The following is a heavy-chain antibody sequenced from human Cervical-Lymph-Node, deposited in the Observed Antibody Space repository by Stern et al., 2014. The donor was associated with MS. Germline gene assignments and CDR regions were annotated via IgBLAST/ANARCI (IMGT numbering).Heavy chain of an antibody. CDR2: IYPDDSVT. CDR1: GYSFTNYW. CDR3: ARMWAVQGPRGSLPGYFQH. Sequence: EVQLVESGAEVKKPGESLKISCKGSGYSFTNYWIGWVRQMPGKGLEWMGIIYPDDSVTRYSPSYQGQVTISANKSINTAYLQWSSLKASDTAMYYCARMWAVQGPRGSLPGYFQHWGQGTLVTVSS. D-gene: IGHD3-10*01. V-gene: IGHV5-51*01. J-gene: IGHJ1*01.